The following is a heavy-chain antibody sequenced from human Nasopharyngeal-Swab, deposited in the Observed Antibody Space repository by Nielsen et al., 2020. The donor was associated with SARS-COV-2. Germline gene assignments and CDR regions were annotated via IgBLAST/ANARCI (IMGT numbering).Heavy chain of an antibody. Sequence: GESLKISCTASGFTFSTYSIHWVRQPPGKGLVWVSRINSDGSSTTYADSVKGRFTISRDNAKNTLFLQMSSLRADDTAVYYCARAPSPDDSSGGGYWGQGTLVTVSS. CDR2: INSDGSST. D-gene: IGHD3-22*01. J-gene: IGHJ4*02. CDR3: ARAPSPDDSSGGGY. CDR1: GFTFSTYS. V-gene: IGHV3-74*01.